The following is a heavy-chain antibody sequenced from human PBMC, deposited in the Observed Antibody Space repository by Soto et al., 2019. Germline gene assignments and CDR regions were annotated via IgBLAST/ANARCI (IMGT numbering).Heavy chain of an antibody. V-gene: IGHV1-69*13. CDR2: ITPIFGTA. J-gene: IGHJ4*02. CDR3: AGGGSVYVWFYEF. CDR1: GGIFSSYA. D-gene: IGHD3-22*01. Sequence: ASVKISCKASGGIFSSYAMSWVRQAPGQGLEWMGGITPIFGTANYAQKFQGRVTITADASTNTAYVELSSLRSEDTAVYYCAGGGSVYVWFYEFWGQGTLVTVSS.